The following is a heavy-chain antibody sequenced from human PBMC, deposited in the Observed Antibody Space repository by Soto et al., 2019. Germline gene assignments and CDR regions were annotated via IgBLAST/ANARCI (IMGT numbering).Heavy chain of an antibody. CDR3: ARASYYYGSGSYYYYGMDG. V-gene: IGHV1-3*01. D-gene: IGHD3-10*01. CDR1: GEFFTALG. CDR2: INAGNGNT. J-gene: IGHJ6*02. Sequence: GGSVKVPWKAFGEFFTALGIHWVRQAPGQKVEWVGWINAGNGNTKYSQKFQGRVTITRDTSAKTAYMELTSLKSEDTAVYYCARASYYYGSGSYYYYGMDGWRQGTTVTVSS.